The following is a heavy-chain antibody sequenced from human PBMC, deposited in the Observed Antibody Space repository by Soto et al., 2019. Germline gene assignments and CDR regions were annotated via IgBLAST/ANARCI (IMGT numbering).Heavy chain of an antibody. CDR1: GDSISTVY. CDR3: ARGRTVRNYADDSSDYFYFFDY. CDR2: VYYTGST. D-gene: IGHD3-22*01. V-gene: IGHV4-59*01. Sequence: SETLSLTCTVSGDSISTVYWGWMRQSPGKELEWIGYVYYTGSTNYNPSLKSRVTISVDRSKNQFSLKLTSANAADTAVYYCARGRTVRNYADDSSDYFYFFDYWGQGTQVTVSS. J-gene: IGHJ4*02.